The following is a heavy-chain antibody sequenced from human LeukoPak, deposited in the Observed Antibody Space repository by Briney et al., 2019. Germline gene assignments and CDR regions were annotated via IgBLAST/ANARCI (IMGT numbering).Heavy chain of an antibody. D-gene: IGHD3-22*01. V-gene: IGHV4-4*02. CDR1: GGSISSSNW. Sequence: SGTLSLTCAVSGGSISSSNWWSGVRQPPGKGLEGIGEIYHSGSTNYNPSLKSRVTISVDKSKNQFSLKLSSVTAADTAVYYCARVAYYSDRSAFAFFDYWGRGTLVTVSS. CDR3: ARVAYYSDRSAFAFFDY. CDR2: IYHSGST. J-gene: IGHJ4*02.